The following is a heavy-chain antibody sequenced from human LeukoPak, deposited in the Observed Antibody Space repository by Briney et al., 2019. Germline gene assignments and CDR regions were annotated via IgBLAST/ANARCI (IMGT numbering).Heavy chain of an antibody. J-gene: IGHJ4*02. CDR3: ARDPPRTHYDSSGYYIDY. D-gene: IGHD3-22*01. Sequence: PGGSLRLSCAASEFTFSDYYMSWIRQAPGKGLEWVSYISSSGSTIYYADSVKGRFTISRDNAKNSLYLQMNSLRAEDTAVYYCARDPPRTHYDSSGYYIDYWGQGTLVTVSS. V-gene: IGHV3-11*01. CDR1: EFTFSDYY. CDR2: ISSSGSTI.